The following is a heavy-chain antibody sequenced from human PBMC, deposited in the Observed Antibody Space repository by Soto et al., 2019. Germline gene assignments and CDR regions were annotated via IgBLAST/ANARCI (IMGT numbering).Heavy chain of an antibody. J-gene: IGHJ6*02. CDR2: ISSSSSYI. CDR1: GFTFSSYS. D-gene: IGHD2-15*01. Sequence: EVQLVESGGGLVKPGGSLRLSCAASGFTFSSYSMNWVRQAPGKGLEWVSSISSSSSYIYYADSVKGRFTISRDNDTNSLYRQMNSLRAEDTAVYYCARDSTVVVATYYGMDVWCQGTTVTVSS. V-gene: IGHV3-21*01. CDR3: ARDSTVVVATYYGMDV.